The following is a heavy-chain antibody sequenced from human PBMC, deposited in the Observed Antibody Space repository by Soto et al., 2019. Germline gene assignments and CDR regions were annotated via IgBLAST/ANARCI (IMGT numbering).Heavy chain of an antibody. D-gene: IGHD5-18*01. V-gene: IGHV3-30*18. CDR3: AKVRVDTAMVILHYYYGMDV. CDR2: ISYDGSNK. CDR1: GFTFSSYG. J-gene: IGHJ6*02. Sequence: PGGSLRLSCAASGFTFSSYGMHWVRQAPGKGLEWVAVISYDGSNKYYADSVKGRFTISRDNSKNTLYLQMNSLRAEDTAVYYCAKVRVDTAMVILHYYYGMDVWGQGTTVTVSS.